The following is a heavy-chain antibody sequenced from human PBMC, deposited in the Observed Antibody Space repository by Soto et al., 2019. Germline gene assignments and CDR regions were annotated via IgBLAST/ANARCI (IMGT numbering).Heavy chain of an antibody. D-gene: IGHD2-15*01. Sequence: SSVKVSCKASGGTFSSYTISWVRQDPGQGLEWMGRIIPILGIANYAQKFQGRVTITADKSTSTAYMELSSLRSEDTAVYYCARGRRAVVAATVSLDVWGKGTTVTVS. V-gene: IGHV1-69*02. CDR3: ARGRRAVVAATVSLDV. CDR2: IIPILGIA. CDR1: GGTFSSYT. J-gene: IGHJ6*03.